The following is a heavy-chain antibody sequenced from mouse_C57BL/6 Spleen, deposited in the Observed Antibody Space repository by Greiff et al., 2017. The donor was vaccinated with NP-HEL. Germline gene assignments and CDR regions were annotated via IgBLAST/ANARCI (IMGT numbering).Heavy chain of an antibody. V-gene: IGHV1-53*01. CDR2: INPSNGGT. Sequence: QVQLKQPGTELVKPGASVKLSCKASGYTFTSYWMHWVKQRPGQGLEWIGNINPSNGGTNYNEKFKSKATLTVDKSSSTAYMQLSSLTSEDSAVYYCARSGIYYDYAAWFAYWGQGTLVTVSA. CDR3: ARSGIYYDYAAWFAY. D-gene: IGHD2-4*01. CDR1: GYTFTSYW. J-gene: IGHJ3*01.